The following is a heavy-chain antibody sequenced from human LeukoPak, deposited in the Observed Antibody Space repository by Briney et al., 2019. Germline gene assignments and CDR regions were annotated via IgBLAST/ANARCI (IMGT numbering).Heavy chain of an antibody. CDR3: ARTALPRGWFDP. CDR2: IYYSGST. Sequence: SETLSLTCTVSGGSISSYYWSWIRQPPGKGLEWIGYIYYSGSTNYNPPLKSRVTISVDRSKNQFSLKLSSVTAADTAVYYCARTALPRGWFDPWGQGTLVTVSS. J-gene: IGHJ5*02. V-gene: IGHV4-59*12. D-gene: IGHD3-10*01. CDR1: GGSISSYY.